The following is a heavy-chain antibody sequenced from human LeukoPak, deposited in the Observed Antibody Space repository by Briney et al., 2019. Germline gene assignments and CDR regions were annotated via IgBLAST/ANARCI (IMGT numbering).Heavy chain of an antibody. CDR1: GGSISSGSYY. CDR2: IYTSGST. J-gene: IGHJ4*02. V-gene: IGHV4-61*02. CDR3: ARETRPTNFDY. Sequence: SQTLSLTCIVSGGSISSGSYYWSWIRQPAGKGLEWIGRIYTSGSTNYNPSLKSRVTISVDTSKNQFSLELSSVTAADTAVYYCARETRPTNFDYWGQGTLVTVSS.